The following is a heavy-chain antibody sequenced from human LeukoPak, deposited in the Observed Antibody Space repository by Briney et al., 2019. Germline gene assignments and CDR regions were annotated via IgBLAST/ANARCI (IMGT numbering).Heavy chain of an antibody. D-gene: IGHD6-13*01. J-gene: IGHJ6*02. CDR3: ARHSSSWHYYYYYGMDV. V-gene: IGHV1-18*01. CDR1: GYTFTSYG. Sequence: ASVKVSCKASGYTFTSYGISWVRQAPGQGLEWMGWISAYNGNTNYAQKLQGRVTMTTDTSTSTAYMELRSLRSDDTAVYYCARHSSSWHYYYYYGMDVWGQGTTVTVSS. CDR2: ISAYNGNT.